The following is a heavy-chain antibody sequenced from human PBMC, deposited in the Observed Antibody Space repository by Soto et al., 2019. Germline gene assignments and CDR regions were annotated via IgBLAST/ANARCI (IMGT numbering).Heavy chain of an antibody. CDR3: ATILYSSSWYYFDY. CDR1: GFTVSSNY. Sequence: GGSLRLSCAASGFTVSSNYMSWVRQAPGKGLEWVSVIYSGGSTYYADSVKGRFNISRDNSKNTLYLQMNSLRAEDTAVYYCATILYSSSWYYFDYWGQGTLVTVSS. V-gene: IGHV3-53*01. D-gene: IGHD6-13*01. CDR2: IYSGGST. J-gene: IGHJ4*02.